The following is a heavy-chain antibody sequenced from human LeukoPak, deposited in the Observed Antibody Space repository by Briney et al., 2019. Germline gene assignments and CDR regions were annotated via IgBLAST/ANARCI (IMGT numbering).Heavy chain of an antibody. V-gene: IGHV3-48*03. CDR1: GFTFSSYE. CDR2: ISSSGSTI. Sequence: GGSLRLSCAASGFTFSSYEMNWVRQAPGKGLEWVSYISSSGSTIYYADSVKGRFTISRDNAKNSLYLQMNSLRAEDTAVYYCARVSGYGPYDAFDIWGQGTMVTVSS. D-gene: IGHD5-18*01. CDR3: ARVSGYGPYDAFDI. J-gene: IGHJ3*02.